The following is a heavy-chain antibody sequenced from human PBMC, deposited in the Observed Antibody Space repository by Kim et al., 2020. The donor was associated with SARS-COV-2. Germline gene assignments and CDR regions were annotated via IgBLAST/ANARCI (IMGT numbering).Heavy chain of an antibody. CDR1: GFTFSSYA. Sequence: GGSLRLSCAASGFTFSSYAMHWVRQAPGKGLEWVAVISYDGSNKYYADSVKGRFTISRDNSKNTLYLQMNSLRAEDTAVYYCARGEGYCSSTSCGTNIAAPVFLDYWGQGTLVTVSS. D-gene: IGHD2-2*01. CDR3: ARGEGYCSSTSCGTNIAAPVFLDY. J-gene: IGHJ4*02. CDR2: ISYDGSNK. V-gene: IGHV3-30-3*01.